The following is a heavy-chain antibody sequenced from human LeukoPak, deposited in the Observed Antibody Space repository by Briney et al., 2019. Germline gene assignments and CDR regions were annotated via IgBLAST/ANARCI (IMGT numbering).Heavy chain of an antibody. V-gene: IGHV4-59*01. D-gene: IGHD7-27*01. CDR3: ARDTNWGWDY. Sequence: PSETLSLTSTVSGGSISSYYWSWIRQPPGKGLEWIGYIYYSGSTNYNPSLKSRVTISVDTSKNQFSLKLSSVTAADTAVYYCARDTNWGWDYWGQGTLVTVSS. CDR1: GGSISSYY. CDR2: IYYSGST. J-gene: IGHJ4*02.